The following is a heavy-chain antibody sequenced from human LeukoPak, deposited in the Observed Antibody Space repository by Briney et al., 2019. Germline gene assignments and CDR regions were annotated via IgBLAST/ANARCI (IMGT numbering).Heavy chain of an antibody. CDR3: AREPCGGDCYSPFDAFDI. J-gene: IGHJ3*02. V-gene: IGHV3-30*04. CDR2: ISYDGRNK. Sequence: GGSLRLSCAASGFTFSSYAMHWVRQAPGKGLEWVTVISYDGRNKYYADSVKGRITISRDNSKNTLYLQMNSLRADDTAVYYCAREPCGGDCYSPFDAFDIWGQGTMVTVSS. D-gene: IGHD2-21*02. CDR1: GFTFSSYA.